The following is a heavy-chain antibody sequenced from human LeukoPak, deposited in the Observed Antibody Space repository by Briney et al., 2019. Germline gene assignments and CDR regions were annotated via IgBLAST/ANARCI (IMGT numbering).Heavy chain of an antibody. CDR2: FDPEDGET. V-gene: IGHV1-24*01. J-gene: IGHJ6*02. CDR3: ATGEYQLLYREYYYYGMDV. D-gene: IGHD2-2*02. Sequence: ASVKVSCKVPGYTLTELSMHWVRQAPGKGLEWMGGFDPEDGETIYAQKFQGRVTMTEDTSTDTAYMELSSLRSEDTAVYYCATGEYQLLYREYYYYGMDVWGQGTTVTVSS. CDR1: GYTLTELS.